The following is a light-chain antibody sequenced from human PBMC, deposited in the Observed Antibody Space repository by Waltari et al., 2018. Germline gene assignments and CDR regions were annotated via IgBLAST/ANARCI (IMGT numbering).Light chain of an antibody. CDR3: CSYAGIWV. J-gene: IGLJ3*02. Sequence: QSALTQPRSVSGSPGQSVTISFARAGSGFGDFNLVSWYQQHPGQAPKLIIFDVFKRHSGVPDRFSGSKSGTSASLTVSGLQAEDEADYYCCSYAGIWVFGGGTKLTVL. CDR1: GSGFGDFNL. CDR2: DVF. V-gene: IGLV2-11*01.